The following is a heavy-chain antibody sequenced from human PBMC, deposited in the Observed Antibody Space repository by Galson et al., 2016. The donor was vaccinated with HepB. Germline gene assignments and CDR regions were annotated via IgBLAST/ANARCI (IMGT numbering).Heavy chain of an antibody. J-gene: IGHJ2*01. D-gene: IGHD1-7*01. Sequence: SLRLSCAASGFTFSSYAMSWVRQAPGKGLEWVSAMSGSGASTFYADSVKGRFTISRDNSKNTLYLQMNRLRAEDTAVYYCAKGENWNYGVWWYFDLRGRGTLVTVSS. CDR2: MSGSGAST. V-gene: IGHV3-23*01. CDR3: AKGENWNYGVWWYFDL. CDR1: GFTFSSYA.